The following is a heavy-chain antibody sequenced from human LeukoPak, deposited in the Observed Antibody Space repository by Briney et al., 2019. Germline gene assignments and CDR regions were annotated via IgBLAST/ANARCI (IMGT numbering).Heavy chain of an antibody. Sequence: PSETLSLTCTVSGGSISSYYWSWIRQPPGKGLEWIGYIYYSGSTNYNPSLKSRVTISVDTSKNQFSLKLSSVTAADTAVYYCARDQGIIKRSAFDIWGQGTMVTVSS. J-gene: IGHJ3*02. D-gene: IGHD3-16*01. CDR1: GGSISSYY. V-gene: IGHV4-59*01. CDR2: IYYSGST. CDR3: ARDQGIIKRSAFDI.